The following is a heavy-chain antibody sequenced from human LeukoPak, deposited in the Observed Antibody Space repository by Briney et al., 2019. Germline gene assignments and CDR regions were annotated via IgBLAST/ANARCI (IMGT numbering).Heavy chain of an antibody. V-gene: IGHV1-46*01. CDR3: ARCSSYYYDSSGYYPVRDAFDI. CDR2: INPSRGST. J-gene: IGHJ3*02. Sequence: TSVNVSCKASGYTFTIYDMHWVRHAPCQGLEWIGTINPSRGSTSYAQKFQCRVTMTRDTSTSTVYMQLSSLRSEDTAVYYCARCSSYYYDSSGYYPVRDAFDIWLQGTMVSVCS. D-gene: IGHD3-22*01. CDR1: GYTFTIYD.